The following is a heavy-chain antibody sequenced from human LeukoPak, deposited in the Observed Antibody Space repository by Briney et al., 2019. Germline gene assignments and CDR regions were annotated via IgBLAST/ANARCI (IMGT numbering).Heavy chain of an antibody. CDR2: IYYSGST. CDR1: GYSISSSSYY. V-gene: IGHV4-39*01. D-gene: IGHD3-3*01. CDR3: ARLYYDFWSGYYDY. Sequence: TSETLSLTCTVSGYSISSSSYYWGWIRQPPGKGLEWIGSIYYSGSTYYNPSLKSRVTISVDTSKNQFSLKLSSVTAADTAVYYCARLYYDFWSGYYDYWGQGTLVTVSS. J-gene: IGHJ4*02.